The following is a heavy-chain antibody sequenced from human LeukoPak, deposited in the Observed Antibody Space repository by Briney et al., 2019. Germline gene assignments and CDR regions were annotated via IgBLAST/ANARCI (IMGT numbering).Heavy chain of an antibody. CDR2: ISWNSGSI. Sequence: GGSLRLSCAASGFTFDDYAMHWVRQAPGKGLEWVSGISWNSGSIGYADPVKGRFTISRDNAKNSLYLQMNSLRAEDTALYYCAKGFGYSSSWYVSYFDYWGQGTLVTVSS. CDR1: GFTFDDYA. D-gene: IGHD6-13*01. V-gene: IGHV3-9*01. J-gene: IGHJ4*02. CDR3: AKGFGYSSSWYVSYFDY.